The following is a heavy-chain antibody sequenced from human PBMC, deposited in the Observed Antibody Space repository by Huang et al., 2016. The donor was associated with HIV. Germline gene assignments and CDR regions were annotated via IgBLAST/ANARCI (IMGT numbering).Heavy chain of an antibody. D-gene: IGHD3-10*01. Sequence: QVQLVQSGAEVKKPGASVKVSCKASGYIFNNYGINWVRQAPGQGLEWVGWISVYNGNTKYVQKLQDRVTMTTDTSTNTAYMEMRSLRSDDTAIYYCTRDLSGVRSRGFDFWGQGTLITVSS. CDR3: TRDLSGVRSRGFDF. J-gene: IGHJ4*02. V-gene: IGHV1-18*01. CDR2: ISVYNGNT. CDR1: GYIFNNYG.